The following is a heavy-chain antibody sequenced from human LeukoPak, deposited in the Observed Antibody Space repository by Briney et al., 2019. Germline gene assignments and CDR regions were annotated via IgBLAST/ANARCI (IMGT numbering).Heavy chain of an antibody. CDR2: IYWDDDE. CDR3: AHRPNFQYYFDS. Sequence: SGPTLVNPTQTLTLTCTFSGFSLTTRGVGVGWIRQPPVKALEWLALIYWDDDERYSPSLQSRLTIAKATSKNQVVLTMTNMDPVDTATYFCAHRPNFQYYFDSWGQGTLVTVSS. V-gene: IGHV2-5*02. J-gene: IGHJ4*02. CDR1: GFSLTTRGVG. D-gene: IGHD4/OR15-4a*01.